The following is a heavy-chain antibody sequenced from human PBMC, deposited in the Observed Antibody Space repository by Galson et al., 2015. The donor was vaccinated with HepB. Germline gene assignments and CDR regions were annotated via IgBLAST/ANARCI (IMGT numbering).Heavy chain of an antibody. V-gene: IGHV4-34*01. CDR1: GGSFSGYY. D-gene: IGHD4-23*01. CDR3: ARWDPGQITVGY. J-gene: IGHJ4*02. Sequence: SETLSLTCAVYGGSFSGYYWSWIRQPPGKGLEWIGEINHSGSTNYNPSLKSRVTISVDTSKNQFSLKLSSVTAADTAVYYCARWDPGQITVGYWGQGTQVTVSS. CDR2: INHSGST.